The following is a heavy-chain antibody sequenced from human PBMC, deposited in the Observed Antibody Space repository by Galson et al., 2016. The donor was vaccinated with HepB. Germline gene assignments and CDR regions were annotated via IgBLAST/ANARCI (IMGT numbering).Heavy chain of an antibody. CDR1: DDSVNSGAYY. J-gene: IGHJ4*02. D-gene: IGHD2-21*02. Sequence: ETLSLTCTVSDDSVNSGAYYWTWIRQPPGKGLEWIGHIYYSGSTNYNPSLKSRVTISADTSKNQFSLRLTSVTAADTAVYYCARDRRGGDGSDWPHAYFDYWGQGTLVTVSS. V-gene: IGHV4-61*08. CDR3: ARDRRGGDGSDWPHAYFDY. CDR2: IYYSGST.